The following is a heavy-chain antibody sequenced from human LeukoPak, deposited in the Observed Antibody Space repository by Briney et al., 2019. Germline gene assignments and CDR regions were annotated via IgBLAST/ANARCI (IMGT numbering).Heavy chain of an antibody. CDR1: GGTFSSYA. Sequence: ASVKVSCKASGGTFSSYAISWVRQAPGQGLEWMGGIIPIFGTANYAQKLQGRVTMTTDTSTSTAYMELRSLRSDDTAVYYCARVGGPRYCSGGSCYSYYYYMDVWGKGTTVTVSS. CDR3: ARVGGPRYCSGGSCYSYYYYMDV. CDR2: IIPIFGTA. J-gene: IGHJ6*03. D-gene: IGHD2-15*01. V-gene: IGHV1-69*05.